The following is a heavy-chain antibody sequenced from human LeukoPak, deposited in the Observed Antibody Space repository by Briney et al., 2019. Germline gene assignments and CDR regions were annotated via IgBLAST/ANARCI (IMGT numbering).Heavy chain of an antibody. CDR1: GGSISSYY. V-gene: IGHV4-59*01. J-gene: IGHJ4*02. Sequence: PSETLSLTCTVSGGSISSYYWSWIWQPPGKGLEWIGYIYYSGSTNYNPSLKSRVTISVDTSKNQFSLKLSSVTAADTAVYYCARDGAYDFWSGYHPGYFDYWGQGTLVTVSS. CDR3: ARDGAYDFWSGYHPGYFDY. CDR2: IYYSGST. D-gene: IGHD3-3*01.